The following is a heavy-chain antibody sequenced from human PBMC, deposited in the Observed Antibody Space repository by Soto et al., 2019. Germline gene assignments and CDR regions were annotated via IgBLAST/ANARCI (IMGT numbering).Heavy chain of an antibody. J-gene: IGHJ4*02. CDR3: ARDGWELLQGYFDY. Sequence: GGSLRLSCAASGFTFSSYSMNWVRQAPGKGLEWASYISSSSSTIYYADSVKGRFTISRDNAKNSLYLQMNSLRDEDTAVYYCARDGWELLQGYFDYWGQGTLVTVSS. V-gene: IGHV3-48*02. CDR2: ISSSSSTI. D-gene: IGHD1-26*01. CDR1: GFTFSSYS.